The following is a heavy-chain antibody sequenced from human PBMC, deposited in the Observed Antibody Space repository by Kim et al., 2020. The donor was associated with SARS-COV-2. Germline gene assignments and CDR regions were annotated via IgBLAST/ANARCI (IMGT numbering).Heavy chain of an antibody. CDR2: IYPGDSDT. D-gene: IGHD4-17*01. J-gene: IGHJ4*02. CDR3: ARHGWLNYGGNSGMDY. V-gene: IGHV5-51*01. CDR1: GYSFTSYW. Sequence: GESLKISCKGSGYSFTSYWIGWVRQMPGKGLEWMGIIYPGDSDTRYSPSFQGQVTISADKSISTAYLQWSSLKASDTAMYYCARHGWLNYGGNSGMDYWGQGTLVTVSS.